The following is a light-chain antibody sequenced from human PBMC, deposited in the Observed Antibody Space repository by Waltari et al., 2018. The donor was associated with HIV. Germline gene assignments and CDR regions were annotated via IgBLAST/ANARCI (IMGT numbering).Light chain of an antibody. CDR2: EGN. CDR3: TSYISSSTPV. CDR1: DVRHYKY. J-gene: IGLJ3*02. V-gene: IGLV2-14*01. Sequence: QPALTQPASVSGSPGPSITLSRGDVRHYKYVSWYQPHPGKAPKVLIYEGNHRPSGVSNRFAGSKSGNTASLTISGLQPEDEADYFCTSYISSSTPVFGGGTKLTVL.